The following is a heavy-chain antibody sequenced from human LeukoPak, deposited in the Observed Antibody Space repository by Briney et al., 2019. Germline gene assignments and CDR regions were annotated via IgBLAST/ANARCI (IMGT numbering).Heavy chain of an antibody. CDR1: GGSISSYY. CDR3: ARDLPQGEAAANY. D-gene: IGHD6-13*01. V-gene: IGHV4-59*12. CDR2: IYYSGST. Sequence: PSEALSLTCTVSGGSISSYYWSWIRQPPGKGLEWIGYIYYSGSTNYNPSLKSRVTISVDTSKNQFSLKLSSVTAADTAVYYCARDLPQGEAAANYWGQGTLVTVSS. J-gene: IGHJ4*02.